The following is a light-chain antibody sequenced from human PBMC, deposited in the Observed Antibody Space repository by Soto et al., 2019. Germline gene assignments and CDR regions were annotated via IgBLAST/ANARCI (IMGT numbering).Light chain of an antibody. J-gene: IGKJ2*01. CDR1: QSISSY. V-gene: IGKV1-39*01. CDR2: AAS. CDR3: QQSYSTKYT. Sequence: DIQMTQSPSSLSTSVGDRVTITCRASQSISSYLNWYQQKPGKAPKLLIYAASSLQSGVPSRFSGSGSGTDFTLTISSLQPEDFATYYCQQSYSTKYTFGQATKLEIQ.